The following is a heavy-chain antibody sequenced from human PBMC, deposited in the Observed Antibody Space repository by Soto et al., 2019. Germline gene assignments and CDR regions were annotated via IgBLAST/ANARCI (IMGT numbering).Heavy chain of an antibody. V-gene: IGHV1-69*12. Sequence: QVQLVQSGAEVKKPGSSVKVSCKASGGTFSSYAISWVRQAPGQGLEGMGGLIPIFGTANYAQKFQGRVTITADESTSTAYMALSSLRSEDTAVYYCARPSGSYLHDAFDIWGQGTMVTVSS. J-gene: IGHJ3*02. CDR3: ARPSGSYLHDAFDI. CDR1: GGTFSSYA. CDR2: LIPIFGTA. D-gene: IGHD1-26*01.